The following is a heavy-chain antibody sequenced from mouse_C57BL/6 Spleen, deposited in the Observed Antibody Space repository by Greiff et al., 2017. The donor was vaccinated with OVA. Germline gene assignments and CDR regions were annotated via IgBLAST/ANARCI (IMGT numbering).Heavy chain of an antibody. CDR2: IHPNSGST. CDR3: YSNYEGLFAY. Sequence: HVQLQPPWAELVKPGASVKLSCKASGYTFTSYWMHWVKQRPGQGLEWIGMIHPNSGSTNYNEKFKSKATLTVEKSSSTAYMQLSSLTSEDSAVYYCYSNYEGLFAYWGQGTLVTVSA. CDR1: GYTFTSYW. J-gene: IGHJ3*01. D-gene: IGHD2-5*01. V-gene: IGHV1-64*01.